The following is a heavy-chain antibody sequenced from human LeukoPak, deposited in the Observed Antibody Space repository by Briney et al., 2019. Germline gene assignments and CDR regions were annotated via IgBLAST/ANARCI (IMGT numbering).Heavy chain of an antibody. D-gene: IGHD2-21*02. CDR1: GFTFSSYA. V-gene: IGHV3-23*01. CDR3: AKDGASYCGGDCYSIFDY. J-gene: IGHJ4*02. CDR2: ISGSGGST. Sequence: GGSLRLSCAASGFTFSSYAMSWVRQAPGKGLGWVSAISGSGGSTYYADSVKGRFTISRDNSKNTLYLQMNSLRAEDTAVYYCAKDGASYCGGDCYSIFDYWGQGTLVTVSS.